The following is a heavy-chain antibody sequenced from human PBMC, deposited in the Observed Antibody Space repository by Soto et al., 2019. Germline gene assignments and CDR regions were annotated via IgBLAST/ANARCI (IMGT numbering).Heavy chain of an antibody. Sequence: QVQLQESGPGLVKPSETLSLTCTVSGASINSGGYYWSWIRQLPGKGLEWIGYIYFSGSTYYNPSLEGRVTILLETSQNQFSLKLSAVTAADTAMYFCASGDAWEALLAHWGKGILVTVSS. CDR2: IYFSGST. CDR1: GASINSGGYY. V-gene: IGHV4-31*03. CDR3: ASGDAWEALLAH. J-gene: IGHJ4*02. D-gene: IGHD4-17*01.